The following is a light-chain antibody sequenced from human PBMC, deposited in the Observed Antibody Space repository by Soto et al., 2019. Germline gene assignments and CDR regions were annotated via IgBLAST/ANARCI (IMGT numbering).Light chain of an antibody. CDR1: TSNVGSNL. V-gene: IGLV1-44*01. CDR2: TNN. J-gene: IGLJ3*02. Sequence: QSALAQPPSASGTPGQRVTISCSGSTSNVGSNLASWYQQLPGSAPKLLIYTNNLRPSGVPDRFSASVSGTSASLAISHLQSEDEGDFYCAAWDGALNGVVFGGGTKLTVL. CDR3: AAWDGALNGVV.